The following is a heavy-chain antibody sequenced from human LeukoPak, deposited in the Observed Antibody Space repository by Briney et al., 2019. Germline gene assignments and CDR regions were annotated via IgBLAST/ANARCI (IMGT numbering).Heavy chain of an antibody. CDR3: ARATIVPAAMRRGWCDP. D-gene: IGHD2-2*01. CDR2: IYPGDSDT. CDR1: GYHLTNYW. J-gene: IGHJ5*02. Sequence: GGALKISWRGSGYHLTNYWIGLGRQIPGKGLGWRGIIYPGDSDTRYSPCLQGQVTISADKSIITAYVQSSSLKASDTAMYYCARATIVPAAMRRGWCDPWGEGTVVSVSS. V-gene: IGHV5-51*01.